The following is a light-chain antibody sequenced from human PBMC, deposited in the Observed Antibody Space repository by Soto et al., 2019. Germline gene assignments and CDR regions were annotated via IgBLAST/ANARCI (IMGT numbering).Light chain of an antibody. CDR3: QVWDTSSDHVV. Sequence: SYELTQPPSVSVAPGKTARITCGGNNIGSKSVHWYQQKPGQAPVLVIYYDNDRPSGIPERFSGSNSGITATLPISRVEAGDEADYYCQVWDTSSDHVVFGGGTKVTVL. CDR2: YDN. J-gene: IGLJ2*01. CDR1: NIGSKS. V-gene: IGLV3-21*04.